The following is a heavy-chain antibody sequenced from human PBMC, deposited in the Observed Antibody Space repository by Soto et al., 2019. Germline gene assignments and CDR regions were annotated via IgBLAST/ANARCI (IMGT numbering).Heavy chain of an antibody. Sequence: PSETLSLTCTVSGGSISSSSFYWGWIRQPPGKGLEWIGSIYFSGTTYYNPSLKSRLTISVDTSKNQFSLKLISVTAADTTVYYCARPRGLRFSVADVFDIWGQGTMVTVPS. CDR3: ARPRGLRFSVADVFDI. CDR1: GGSISSSSFY. J-gene: IGHJ3*02. D-gene: IGHD3-3*01. CDR2: IYFSGTT. V-gene: IGHV4-39*01.